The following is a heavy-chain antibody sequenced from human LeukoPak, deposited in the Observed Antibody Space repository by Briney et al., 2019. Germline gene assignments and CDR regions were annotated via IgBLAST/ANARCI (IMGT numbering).Heavy chain of an antibody. D-gene: IGHD2-2*01. CDR3: ARSTIVVVPAALDS. Sequence: AQKLQGRVTMTTDSSTSTAYMELRSLRSDDTAVYYCARSTIVVVPAALDSWGQGTQVTVSS. V-gene: IGHV1-18*01. J-gene: IGHJ4*02.